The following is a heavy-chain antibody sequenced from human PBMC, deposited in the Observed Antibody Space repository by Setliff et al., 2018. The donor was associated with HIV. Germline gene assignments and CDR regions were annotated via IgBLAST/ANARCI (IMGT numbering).Heavy chain of an antibody. D-gene: IGHD6-19*01. V-gene: IGHV3-48*02. Sequence: GGSLRLSCAASGFTFSSYAMSWVRQAPGKGLEWVSYISSSGSITYYADSVKGRFTISRDNAKNSLYLQMNSLRDEDTAVYYCASGGWSTYYYYGMDVWGQGTTVTVSS. CDR3: ASGGWSTYYYYGMDV. CDR2: ISSSGSIT. CDR1: GFTFSSYA. J-gene: IGHJ6*02.